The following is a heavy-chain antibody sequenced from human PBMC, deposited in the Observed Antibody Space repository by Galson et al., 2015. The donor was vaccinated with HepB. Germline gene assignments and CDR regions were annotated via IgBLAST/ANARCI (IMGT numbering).Heavy chain of an antibody. CDR1: GYTFTSYA. CDR2: INAGNGNT. Sequence: SVKVSCKASGYTFTSYAMHWVRQAPGQRLEWMGWINAGNGNTKYSQKFQGRVTITRDTSASTAYMELSSLRSEDTAVYYCAREGTAAAGTPFDYWGQGTLVTVSS. D-gene: IGHD6-13*01. V-gene: IGHV1-3*01. CDR3: AREGTAAAGTPFDY. J-gene: IGHJ4*02.